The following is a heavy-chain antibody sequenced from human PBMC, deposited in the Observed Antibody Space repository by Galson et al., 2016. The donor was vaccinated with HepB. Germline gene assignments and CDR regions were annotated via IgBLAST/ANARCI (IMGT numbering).Heavy chain of an antibody. CDR2: ITNIGGNT. CDR1: GFTFGNYV. J-gene: IGHJ4*02. Sequence: SLRLSCAASGFTFGNYVMSWVRQAPGKGLEWVSSITNIGGNTYYADSVKGRFTISRDNSKNTLYLQMSSLRAEDRALYYCAKVDCGGDCKRSDYWGQGTLVTVSS. V-gene: IGHV3-23*01. CDR3: AKVDCGGDCKRSDY. D-gene: IGHD2-21*02.